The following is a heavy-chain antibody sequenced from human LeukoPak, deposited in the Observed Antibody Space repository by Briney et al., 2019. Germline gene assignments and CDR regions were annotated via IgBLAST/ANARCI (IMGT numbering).Heavy chain of an antibody. CDR3: AREESYGDYYFDY. D-gene: IGHD4-17*01. V-gene: IGHV3-30*03. CDR1: GFSFSTYG. Sequence: GGSLRLSCVASGFSFSTYGLHWVRQAPGKGLEWVAVISYNGDNKHYAESVKGRFTISRDNSKNTLDLQMSSLRAEDTAVYYCAREESYGDYYFDYWGQGTLVTVSS. J-gene: IGHJ4*02. CDR2: ISYNGDNK.